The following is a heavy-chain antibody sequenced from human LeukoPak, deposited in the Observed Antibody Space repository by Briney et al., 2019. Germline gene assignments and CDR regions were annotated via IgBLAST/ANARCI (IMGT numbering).Heavy chain of an antibody. V-gene: IGHV1-2*02. J-gene: IGHJ4*02. CDR3: AREPPLYYYGSGSLRGFDY. CDR2: INPNSGGT. Sequence: ASVKVSCKASGYTFTGYYMHWVRQAPGQGLEWMGWINPNSGGTNYAQKFQGRATMTRDTSISTAYMELSRLRSDDTAVYYCAREPPLYYYGSGSLRGFDYWGQGTLVTVSS. D-gene: IGHD3-10*01. CDR1: GYTFTGYY.